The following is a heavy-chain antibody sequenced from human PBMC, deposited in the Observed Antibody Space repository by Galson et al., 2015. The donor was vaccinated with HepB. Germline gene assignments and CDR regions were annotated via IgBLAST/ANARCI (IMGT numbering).Heavy chain of an antibody. CDR1: GYSFTSYW. CDR3: ARRWHPADPPPYSSGWNDDAFDI. CDR2: IYPGDSDT. V-gene: IGHV5-51*01. Sequence: QSGAEVKKPGESLGISCKGSGYSFTSYWISWVRQMPGKGLEWMGIIYPGDSDTRYSPSFQGQVTISADKSISTAYLQWSSLKASDTAMYYCARRWHPADPPPYSSGWNDDAFDIWGQGTMVTVSS. J-gene: IGHJ3*02. D-gene: IGHD6-19*01.